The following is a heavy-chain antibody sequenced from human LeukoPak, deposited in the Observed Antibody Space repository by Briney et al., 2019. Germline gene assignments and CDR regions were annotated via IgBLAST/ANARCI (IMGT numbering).Heavy chain of an antibody. J-gene: IGHJ4*02. CDR1: GFTVSSNY. V-gene: IGHV3-53*04. CDR3: ITYTAMVLRSMDY. D-gene: IGHD5-18*01. Sequence: GGSLRLSCAASGFTVSSNYMRWVRQAPGKGLEWVSVIYSGGSTHYADSVKDRFTISRHNSKNTLYLQMNSLRAEDTAVYYCITYTAMVLRSMDYWGQGTLVTVSS. CDR2: IYSGGST.